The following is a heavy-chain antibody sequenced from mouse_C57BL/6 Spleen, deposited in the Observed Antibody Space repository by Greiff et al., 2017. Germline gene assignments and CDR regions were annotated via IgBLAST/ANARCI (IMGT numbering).Heavy chain of an antibody. J-gene: IGHJ2*01. CDR1: GFTFTAYY. CDR3: AKSLTGTDFDY. Sequence: EVKLVESGGGLVQPGGSLSLSCAASGFTFTAYYLSWVRPPPGKALAWLGFISNTATGYTTEYSSSLKGRFTISSDKSQSIRYLKMNALRAEDSATDNCAKSLTGTDFDYWGQGTTLTVSS. V-gene: IGHV7-3*01. CDR2: ISNTATGYTT. D-gene: IGHD4-1*01.